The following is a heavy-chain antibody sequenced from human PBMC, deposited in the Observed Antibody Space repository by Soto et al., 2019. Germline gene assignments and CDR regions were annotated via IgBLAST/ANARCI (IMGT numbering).Heavy chain of an antibody. CDR3: ARDRGGYDWSSDYYYMDV. Sequence: GGSLRLSCAASGFTFSSYWMSWVCQAPGKGLEWVANIKQDGSEKYYVDSVKGRFTISRDNAKNSLYLQMNSLRAEDTAVYYCARDRGGYDWSSDYYYMDVWGKGTTVTVSS. CDR1: GFTFSSYW. D-gene: IGHD5-12*01. J-gene: IGHJ6*03. V-gene: IGHV3-7*01. CDR2: IKQDGSEK.